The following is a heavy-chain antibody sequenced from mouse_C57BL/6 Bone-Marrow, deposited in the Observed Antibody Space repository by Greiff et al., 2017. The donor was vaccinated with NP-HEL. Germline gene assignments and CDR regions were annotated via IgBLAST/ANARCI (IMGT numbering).Heavy chain of an antibody. CDR2: IWTGGGT. CDR1: GFSLTSYA. J-gene: IGHJ1*03. Sequence: VKLKESGPGLVAPSQSLSITCTVSGFSLTSYAISWVRQPPGKGLEWLGVIWTGGGTNYNSALKSRLSISKDNSKSQVFLKMNSLQTDDTARYYCARNPAYYGSSFPSFDVWGTGTTVTVSS. CDR3: ARNPAYYGSSFPSFDV. D-gene: IGHD1-1*01. V-gene: IGHV2-9-1*01.